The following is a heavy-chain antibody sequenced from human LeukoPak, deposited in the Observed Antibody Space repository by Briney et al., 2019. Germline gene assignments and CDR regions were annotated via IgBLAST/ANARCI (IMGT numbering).Heavy chain of an antibody. CDR1: GYTFTSYG. J-gene: IGHJ6*03. CDR3: ARVGTPTLPYYYYYYMDV. V-gene: IGHV1-18*01. D-gene: IGHD1/OR15-1a*01. CDR2: ISAYNGNT. Sequence: ASVKVSCKASGYTFTSYGISWVRQAPGQGLEWMGWISAYNGNTNYAQKLQGRVTMTTDTSTSTAYMELSRLRSDDTAVYYCARVGTPTLPYYYYYYMDVWGKGTTVTVSS.